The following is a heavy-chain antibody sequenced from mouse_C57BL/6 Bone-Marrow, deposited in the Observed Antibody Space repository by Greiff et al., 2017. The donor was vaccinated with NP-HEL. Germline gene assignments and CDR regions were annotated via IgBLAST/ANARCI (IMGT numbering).Heavy chain of an antibody. CDR1: GFNIKDDY. Sequence: VQLKQSGAELVRPGASVKLSCTASGFNIKDDYMHWVKQRPEQGLEWIGWIDPENGDTEYASQFQGKATITADTSSNTAYLQLRSLTSEDTAVYYCTTWIYYYGSTPYYFDYWGQGTTLTVSS. J-gene: IGHJ2*01. D-gene: IGHD1-1*01. V-gene: IGHV14-4*01. CDR3: TTWIYYYGSTPYYFDY. CDR2: IDPENGDT.